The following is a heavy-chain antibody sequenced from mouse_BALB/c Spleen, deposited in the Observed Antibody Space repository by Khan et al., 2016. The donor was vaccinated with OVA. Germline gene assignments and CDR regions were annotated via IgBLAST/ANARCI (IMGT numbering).Heavy chain of an antibody. CDR2: ISSGGDYT. D-gene: IGHD4-1*01. V-gene: IGHV5-6*01. Sequence: EVELVESGGDLVKPGGSLKLSCAASGFTFSSYSMSWVRQTPDKRLAWVASISSGGDYTYYPDIVKGRFTISRDNAKHTLYLEMSSLKSEETAMYYCASHLTGSFAYWGQGTLVTVSA. CDR3: ASHLTGSFAY. CDR1: GFTFSSYS. J-gene: IGHJ3*01.